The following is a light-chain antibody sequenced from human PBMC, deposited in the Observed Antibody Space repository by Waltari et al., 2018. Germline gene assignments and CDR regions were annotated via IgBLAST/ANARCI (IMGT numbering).Light chain of an antibody. Sequence: QAVLTQPSSLSASPGASARLTCTLHSGITVADRKIYWSQQKPGRPPQYLLRFRSALDKQQASGLPSRFSGSKDASANAGILLISGLQSEDEADYYCMIWHSSASVFGGGTTLTVL. V-gene: IGLV5-45*03. CDR1: SGITVADRK. CDR3: MIWHSSASV. CDR2: FRSALDK. J-gene: IGLJ2*01.